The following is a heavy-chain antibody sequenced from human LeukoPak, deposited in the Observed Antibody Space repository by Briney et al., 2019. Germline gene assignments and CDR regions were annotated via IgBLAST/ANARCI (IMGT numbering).Heavy chain of an antibody. V-gene: IGHV1-2*02. D-gene: IGHD5-12*01. CDR1: GYTFTGYY. CDR2: INPNSGVT. CDR3: AKDRYGDYEAPFHYYMDA. J-gene: IGHJ6*03. Sequence: ASVKASCKASGYTFTGYYMHWVRQAPGQGLEWMGWINPNSGVTNYAQKLQGRVTITRDTSIDTAYMQLSRLRCDDTAVYYCAKDRYGDYEAPFHYYMDAWGRGTTVTVSS.